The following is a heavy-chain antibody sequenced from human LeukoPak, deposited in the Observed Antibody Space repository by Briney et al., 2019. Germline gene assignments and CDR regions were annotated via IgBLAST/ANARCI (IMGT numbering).Heavy chain of an antibody. CDR3: TTDGVGVEGATYDN. CDR2: ISGSGGST. CDR1: GFTFSSYG. V-gene: IGHV3-23*01. J-gene: IGHJ4*02. Sequence: GGSLRLSCAASGFTFSSYGMSWVRQAPGKGLEWVSAISGSGGSTYYADSVKGRFTISRDNSKNTLYLQMNSLRAEDTAVYYCTTDGVGVEGATYDNWGQGTLVSVSS. D-gene: IGHD1-26*01.